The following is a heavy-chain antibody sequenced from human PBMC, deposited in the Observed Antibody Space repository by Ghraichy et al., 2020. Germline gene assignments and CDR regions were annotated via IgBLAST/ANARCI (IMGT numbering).Heavy chain of an antibody. Sequence: SQTLSLTCTVSGGSISSYYWSWIRQPPGKGLEWIGYIYYSGSTNYNPSLKSRVTISVDTSKNQFSLKLSSVTAADTAEYYCARHVYYYDSGNNWFDPWGQGTLVTVSS. CDR2: IYYSGST. J-gene: IGHJ5*02. CDR3: ARHVYYYDSGNNWFDP. V-gene: IGHV4-59*08. CDR1: GGSISSYY. D-gene: IGHD3-22*01.